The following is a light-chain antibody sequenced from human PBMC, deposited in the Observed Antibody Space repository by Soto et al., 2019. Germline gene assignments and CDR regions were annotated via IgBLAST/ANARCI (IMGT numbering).Light chain of an antibody. CDR1: QSVSSTY. CDR2: DAS. J-gene: IGKJ1*01. Sequence: VFTQSPGTLSLSPGERATLSCRASQSVSSTYLAWYQQKPGQAHRLLIYDASSRATGIPDRFSGSGSGTDLTLTISRLEPEDFEVDDCQQYGSSPRTFGQGTKVDNK. CDR3: QQYGSSPRT. V-gene: IGKV3-20*01.